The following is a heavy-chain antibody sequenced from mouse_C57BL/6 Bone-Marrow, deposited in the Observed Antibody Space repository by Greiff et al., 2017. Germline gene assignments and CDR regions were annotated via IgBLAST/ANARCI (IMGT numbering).Heavy chain of an antibody. CDR2: ISDGGSYT. CDR3: AREGAGDY. Sequence: DVKLVESGGGLVKPGGSLKLSCAASGFTFSSYAMSWVRQTPEKRLEWVATISDGGSYTYYPDNVKGRFPISRDNAKNNLYLQMSHLKSEDTAMYYCAREGAGDYWGQGTTLTVSS. V-gene: IGHV5-4*01. CDR1: GFTFSSYA. J-gene: IGHJ2*01.